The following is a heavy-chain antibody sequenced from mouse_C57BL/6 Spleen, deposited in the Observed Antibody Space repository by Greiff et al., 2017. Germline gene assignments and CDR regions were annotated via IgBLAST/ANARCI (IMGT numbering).Heavy chain of an antibody. Sequence: DVMLVESGGGLVKPGGSLKLSCAASGFTFSSYAMSWVRQTPEKRLEWVATISDGGSYTYYPDNVKGRFTISRDNAKNNLYLQMSHLKSEDTAMYYCARDGTTGGFDYWGQGTTLTVSS. D-gene: IGHD1-1*01. CDR1: GFTFSSYA. V-gene: IGHV5-4*01. CDR2: ISDGGSYT. J-gene: IGHJ2*01. CDR3: ARDGTTGGFDY.